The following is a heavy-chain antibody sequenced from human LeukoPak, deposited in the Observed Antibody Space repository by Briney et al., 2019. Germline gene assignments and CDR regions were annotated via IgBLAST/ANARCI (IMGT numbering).Heavy chain of an antibody. CDR1: GYTFTGYY. CDR3: AREVDRDAFNRHIDY. D-gene: IGHD5-24*01. Sequence: ASVKVSCKASGYTFTGYYMHWVRQAPGQGLEWMGRINPNSGVTNYAQKFQGRVTMTRDTSISTAYMELSSLRSDDTAEYYCAREVDRDAFNRHIDYWGQGTLVTVSS. V-gene: IGHV1-2*06. J-gene: IGHJ4*02. CDR2: INPNSGVT.